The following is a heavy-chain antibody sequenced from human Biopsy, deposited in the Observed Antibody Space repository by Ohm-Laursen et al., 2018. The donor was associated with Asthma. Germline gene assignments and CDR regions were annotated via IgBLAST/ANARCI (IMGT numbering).Heavy chain of an antibody. D-gene: IGHD1-26*01. Sequence: ASVKVSCKVSGYPFIGYHIHWMRQAPGQGLEWMGRINPNSGATNYAQKFQGRVTMTTDTSTSTAYMELRSLRSDDTAVYYCARDGPVGAPSDYWGQGTLVTVSS. CDR3: ARDGPVGAPSDY. J-gene: IGHJ4*02. CDR2: INPNSGAT. CDR1: GYPFIGYH. V-gene: IGHV1-2*06.